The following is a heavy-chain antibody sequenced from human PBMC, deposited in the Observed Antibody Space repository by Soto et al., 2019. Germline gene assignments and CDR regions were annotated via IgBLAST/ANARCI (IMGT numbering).Heavy chain of an antibody. V-gene: IGHV3-23*01. CDR3: AKWACGGGSCYFDY. CDR1: GLTFRTYA. CDR2: ISGSGGST. D-gene: IGHD2-15*01. Sequence: EVQLLESGGGLVQPGGSLRLSCAAPGLTFRTYAMTWVRQAPGKGLEWVSIISGSGGSTYYADSVKGRFTVSRDNSKNPLYVQMNSLRAENTAVYYCAKWACGGGSCYFDYWGQGTLVTVSS. J-gene: IGHJ4*02.